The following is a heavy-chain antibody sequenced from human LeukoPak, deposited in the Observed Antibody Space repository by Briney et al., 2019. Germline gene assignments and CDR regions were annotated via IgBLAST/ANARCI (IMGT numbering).Heavy chain of an antibody. Sequence: ASVKVSCKASGYTFTSYYMHWVRQAPGQGLEWKGIINPSGGSTSYAQKFQGRVTIIRDTSATTAYMELSSLRSEDTAVYYCTRGYSSSWPLDYWGQGTLVTVSS. J-gene: IGHJ4*02. CDR2: INPSGGST. V-gene: IGHV1-46*01. CDR1: GYTFTSYY. D-gene: IGHD6-13*01. CDR3: TRGYSSSWPLDY.